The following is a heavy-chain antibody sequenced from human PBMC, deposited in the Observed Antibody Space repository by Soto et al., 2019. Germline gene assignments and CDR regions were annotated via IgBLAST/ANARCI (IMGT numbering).Heavy chain of an antibody. CDR3: ARRRYADWAFDY. V-gene: IGHV4-59*08. CDR2: IHYSGST. J-gene: IGHJ4*02. D-gene: IGHD3-9*01. CDR1: GGSISGYY. Sequence: QVQLQESGPGLVKPSETLSLTCFVSGGSISGYYGSWVRQPPGKGLEWIGYIHYSGSTTYNSSLKGRVTMSVATSKNQFSLKLSSVTAADTAVYYCARRRYADWAFDYWGQGTLVTVSS.